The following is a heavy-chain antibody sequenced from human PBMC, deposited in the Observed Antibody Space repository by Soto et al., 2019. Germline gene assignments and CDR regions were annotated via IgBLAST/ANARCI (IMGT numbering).Heavy chain of an antibody. CDR2: INPNSGGT. V-gene: IGHV1-2*02. D-gene: IGHD3-22*01. CDR1: GYTFTGYY. J-gene: IGHJ4*02. Sequence: ASVKVSCKASGYTFTGYYMHWVRQAPGQGLEWMGWINPNSGGTNYAQKFQGRVTMTRDTSISTAYMELSRLRSDDTAVYYCAREWDSSGYYPADYWGQGTLVTVSS. CDR3: AREWDSSGYYPADY.